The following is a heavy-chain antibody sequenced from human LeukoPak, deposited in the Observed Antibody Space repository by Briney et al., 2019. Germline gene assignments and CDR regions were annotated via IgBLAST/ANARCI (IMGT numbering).Heavy chain of an antibody. CDR1: GFTFSSYG. V-gene: IGHV3-23*01. J-gene: IGHJ4*02. D-gene: IGHD2-2*01. Sequence: GGSLRLSCAASGFTFSSYGMHWVRQAPGKGLEWVSAISGSGGSTYYADSVKGRFTISRDNSKNTLYLQMNSLRAEDTAVYYCAKSRIVVVPAALDYWGQGTLVTVSS. CDR3: AKSRIVVVPAALDY. CDR2: ISGSGGST.